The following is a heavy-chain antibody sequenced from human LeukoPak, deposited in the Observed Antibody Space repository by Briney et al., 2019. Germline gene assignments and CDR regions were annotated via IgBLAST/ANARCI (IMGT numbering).Heavy chain of an antibody. J-gene: IGHJ6*03. Sequence: GGSLRLSCAASGFTFSSYSMNWVRQAPGKGLEWVSFISSSSSYIYYADSVKGRFTISRDNAKNSLYLQMNSLRAEDTAVYYCAGNVLLWPNYYYYYMDVWGKGTTVTISS. CDR2: ISSSSSYI. D-gene: IGHD3-10*01. V-gene: IGHV3-21*01. CDR3: AGNVLLWPNYYYYYMDV. CDR1: GFTFSSYS.